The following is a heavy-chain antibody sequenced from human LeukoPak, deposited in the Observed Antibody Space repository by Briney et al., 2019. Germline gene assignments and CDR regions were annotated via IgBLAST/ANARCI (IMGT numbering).Heavy chain of an antibody. V-gene: IGHV5-51*01. CDR1: GYSFASNW. CDR2: IYPGDSDT. J-gene: IGHJ5*02. CDR3: ARHEGYNWFDP. Sequence: GESLKISCKGSGYSFASNWIAWVRQMPGKGLEWMGMIYPGDSDTRYSPSFQGQVTISADKSISTAYLQWSSLKASDTAVYYCARHEGYNWFDPWGQGTLVTVSS.